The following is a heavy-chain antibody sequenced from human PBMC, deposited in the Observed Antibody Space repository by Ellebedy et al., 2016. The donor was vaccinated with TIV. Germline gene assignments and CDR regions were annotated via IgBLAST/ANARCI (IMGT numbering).Heavy chain of an antibody. CDR2: ISAYNGNT. J-gene: IGHJ5*02. Sequence: ASVKVSXXASGYTFTSYGISWVRQAPGQGLEWMGWISAYNGNTNYAQKLQGRVTMTTDTSTSTAYMELRSLRSDDTAVYYCARDVEGNWFDPWGQGTLVTVSS. D-gene: IGHD1-1*01. V-gene: IGHV1-18*04. CDR1: GYTFTSYG. CDR3: ARDVEGNWFDP.